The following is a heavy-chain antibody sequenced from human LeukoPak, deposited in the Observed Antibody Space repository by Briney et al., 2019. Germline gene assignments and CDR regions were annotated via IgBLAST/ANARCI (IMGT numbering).Heavy chain of an antibody. CDR1: GFTFSDCY. Sequence: GGSLRLSCAASGFTFSDCYMSWIRQAPGKGLEWVSYISSSGSTIYYADSVKGRFTISRDNAKNSLYLQMNSLRAEDTAVYYCARGEYYYGSGSYYTDAFDIWGQGTMVTVSS. V-gene: IGHV3-11*01. J-gene: IGHJ3*02. D-gene: IGHD3-10*01. CDR2: ISSSGSTI. CDR3: ARGEYYYGSGSYYTDAFDI.